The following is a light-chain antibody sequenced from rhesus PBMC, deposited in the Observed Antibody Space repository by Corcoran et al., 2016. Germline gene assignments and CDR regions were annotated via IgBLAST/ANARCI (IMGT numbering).Light chain of an antibody. CDR3: QHAYGTPLT. V-gene: IGKV1-74*01. J-gene: IGKJ4*01. CDR2: KAS. CDR1: ENVNNF. Sequence: DIQMTQSPSSLSASVGDRVTITCRASENVNNFLNWYQQKPGKAPKLLLFKASTLESGVPSRFSGSGSVTDYTFTINSLQPEDVATYYCQHAYGTPLTCGGGTKVEIK.